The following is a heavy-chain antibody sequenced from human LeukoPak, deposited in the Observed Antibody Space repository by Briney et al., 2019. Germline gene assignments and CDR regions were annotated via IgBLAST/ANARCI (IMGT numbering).Heavy chain of an antibody. V-gene: IGHV6-1*01. D-gene: IGHD2-2*02. CDR3: ARDSQPLLYPVDYYYYMDV. CDR2: TYYRSKWYN. Sequence: SQTLSLTCAISGDSVSSNSAAWNWIRQSPSRGLEWLGRTYYRSKWYNDYAVSVKSRITINPDTSKNQFSLQLNSVTPEDTAVYYCARDSQPLLYPVDYYYYMDVWGKGTTVTVSS. J-gene: IGHJ6*03. CDR1: GDSVSSNSAA.